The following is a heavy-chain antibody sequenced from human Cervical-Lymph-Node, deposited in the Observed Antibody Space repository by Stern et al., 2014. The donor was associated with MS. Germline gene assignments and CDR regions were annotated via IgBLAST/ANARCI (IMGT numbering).Heavy chain of an antibody. Sequence: VQLVQSGAEVKKPGASVKVSCKASGYTFTSYYMHWVRQSPGQGLEWMGIINPSGGSTSYAQKFQGRVTMTRDTSTSTVYMELSSLRSEDTAVYYCARETTYYYDSSGYSVVNYWGQGTLVTVSS. V-gene: IGHV1-46*01. CDR3: ARETTYYYDSSGYSVVNY. D-gene: IGHD3-22*01. CDR2: INPSGGST. CDR1: GYTFTSYY. J-gene: IGHJ4*02.